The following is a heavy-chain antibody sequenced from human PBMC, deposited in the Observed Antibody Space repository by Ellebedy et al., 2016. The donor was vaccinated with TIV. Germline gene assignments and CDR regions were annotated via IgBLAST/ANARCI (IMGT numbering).Heavy chain of an antibody. V-gene: IGHV4-38-2*01. Sequence: SQTLSLTCAVSGYSISRGSYWGWIRQPPGKGLEWIGSIYHSGSTYYNPSPKRRVSISMDTSRNQFSLKLSSVTAADTAVYYCATFRNLDGFDIWGQGKMVTVSS. CDR1: GYSISRGSY. J-gene: IGHJ3*02. D-gene: IGHD2/OR15-2a*01. CDR2: IYHSGST. CDR3: ATFRNLDGFDI.